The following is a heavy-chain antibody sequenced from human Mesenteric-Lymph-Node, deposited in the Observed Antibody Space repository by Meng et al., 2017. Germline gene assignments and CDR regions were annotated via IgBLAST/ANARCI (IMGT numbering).Heavy chain of an antibody. V-gene: IGHV3-23*01. Sequence: GESLKISCAASGFTFSSYAMSWVRQAPGKGLEWVSAISGSGGSTYYADSVKGRFTISRDNSKNTLYLQMNSLRAEDTAVYYCAKDGALWFGEFEVSESDYWGQGTLVTVSS. CDR1: GFTFSSYA. J-gene: IGHJ4*02. CDR3: AKDGALWFGEFEVSESDY. D-gene: IGHD3-10*01. CDR2: ISGSGGST.